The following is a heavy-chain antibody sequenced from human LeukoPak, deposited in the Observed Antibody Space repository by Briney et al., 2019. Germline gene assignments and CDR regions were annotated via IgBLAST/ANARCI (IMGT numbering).Heavy chain of an antibody. J-gene: IGHJ4*02. CDR2: IKPHTGGT. V-gene: IGHV1-2*02. D-gene: IGHD3-9*01. CDR3: VRAHDNTGYNYFDH. CDR1: GYTFSDFY. Sequence: ASVKVSCKASGYTFSDFYIHWIRQAPGQGLERMGWIKPHTGGTNYAQKFQGRVTMTRDTSTATTYMDISSVILDDTAVYYCVRAHDNTGYNYFDHWGQGPLVTVSS.